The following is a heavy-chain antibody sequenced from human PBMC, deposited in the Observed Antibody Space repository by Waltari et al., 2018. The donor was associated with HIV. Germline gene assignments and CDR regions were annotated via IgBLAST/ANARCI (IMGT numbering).Heavy chain of an antibody. J-gene: IGHJ6*02. CDR2: LYYSGTT. D-gene: IGHD5-18*01. V-gene: IGHV4-39*01. CDR1: GDSVTSGEYY. Sequence: LRLQESGPRLVKRPETLSLTCSVSGDSVTSGEYYWAWIRQPPGKGLEWVGSLYYSGTTFYNPALSSRVTISMDSSMNQLSLRLTSVTVADSAIYYCATVTSMAHYALDVWGRGTTVTVSS. CDR3: ATVTSMAHYALDV.